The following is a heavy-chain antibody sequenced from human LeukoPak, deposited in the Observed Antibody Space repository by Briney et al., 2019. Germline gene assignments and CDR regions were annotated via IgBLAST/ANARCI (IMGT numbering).Heavy chain of an antibody. Sequence: SETLSLTCAVSGYSICSGYYWGWIRQPPGKGLEWIGSIYHSGSTYYNPSLKSRVTISVDTSKNQFSLKLSSVTAADTAVYYCARGPIAARPAPFDYWGQGTLVTVSS. V-gene: IGHV4-38-2*01. D-gene: IGHD6-6*01. CDR1: GYSICSGYY. J-gene: IGHJ4*02. CDR2: IYHSGST. CDR3: ARGPIAARPAPFDY.